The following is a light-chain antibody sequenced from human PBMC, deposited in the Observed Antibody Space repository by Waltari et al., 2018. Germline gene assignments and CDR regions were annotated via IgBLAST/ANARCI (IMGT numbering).Light chain of an antibody. CDR1: NSNIGNNP. Sequence: QSVLTQPPSASGTPGHRVAIPCSGTNSNIGNNPASWYQQLPGTAPKLLIFINNRRPSGVPARFSASKSGTSASLAISGLQSDDEADYYCAAWDDSLNVWVFGGGTKVTVL. J-gene: IGLJ3*02. V-gene: IGLV1-44*01. CDR3: AAWDDSLNVWV. CDR2: INN.